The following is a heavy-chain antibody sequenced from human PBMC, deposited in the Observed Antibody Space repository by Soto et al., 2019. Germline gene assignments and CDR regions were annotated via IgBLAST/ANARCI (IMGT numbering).Heavy chain of an antibody. J-gene: IGHJ4*02. CDR3: AHKGGGDRILDY. Sequence: QITLKESGPTLVKPTQTLTLTCTFSGFSLSTSGVGVGWIRQPPGKALEWVALIYWDDAKEYSPSLKSRLTITKETPKNPVALTMTNMDPVDTATYYCAHKGGGDRILDYWGQGTLVTVSS. D-gene: IGHD3-16*01. V-gene: IGHV2-5*02. CDR1: GFSLSTSGVG. CDR2: IYWDDAK.